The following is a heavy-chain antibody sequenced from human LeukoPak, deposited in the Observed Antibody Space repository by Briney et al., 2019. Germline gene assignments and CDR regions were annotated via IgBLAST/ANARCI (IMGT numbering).Heavy chain of an antibody. D-gene: IGHD2-15*01. V-gene: IGHV3-66*01. CDR1: GFTVSSNY. CDR2: IYSGGST. J-gene: IGHJ4*02. CDR3: ARYVCSGGSCYLDY. Sequence: GGSLRLSCAASGFTVSSNYMSWVRQAPGKGLEWVSVIYSGGSTYYADSVKGRFTISRDNSKNTLYLQMNSLRAEDTAVYYCARYVCSGGSCYLDYWGQGTLVTVSS.